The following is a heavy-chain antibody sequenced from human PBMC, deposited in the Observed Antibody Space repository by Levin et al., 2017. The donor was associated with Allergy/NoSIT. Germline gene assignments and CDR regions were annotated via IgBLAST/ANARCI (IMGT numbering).Heavy chain of an antibody. D-gene: IGHD5-18*01. CDR3: ARGPYSYGLDNWFDP. CDR2: INHSGST. J-gene: IGHJ5*02. CDR1: GGSFSGYY. Sequence: SSETLSLTCAVYGGSFSGYYWSWIRQPPGKGLEWIGEINHSGSTNYNPSLKSRVTISVDTSKNQFSLKLSSVTAADTAVYYCARGPYSYGLDNWFDPWGQGTLVTVSS. V-gene: IGHV4-34*01.